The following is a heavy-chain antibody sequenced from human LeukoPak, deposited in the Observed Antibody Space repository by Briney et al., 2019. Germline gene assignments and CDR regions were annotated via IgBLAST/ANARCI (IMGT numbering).Heavy chain of an antibody. V-gene: IGHV3-21*01. CDR1: GFTFSSYS. J-gene: IGHJ4*02. D-gene: IGHD6-13*01. CDR3: ARDLNSAVIAAAGTPYYFDY. Sequence: GGSLRLSCAASGFTFSSYSMNWVRQAPGKGLEWVSSISSSRSYIYYADSVKGRFTISRDNAKNSLYLQMNSLRAEDTAVYYCARDLNSAVIAAAGTPYYFDYWGQGTLVTVSS. CDR2: ISSSRSYI.